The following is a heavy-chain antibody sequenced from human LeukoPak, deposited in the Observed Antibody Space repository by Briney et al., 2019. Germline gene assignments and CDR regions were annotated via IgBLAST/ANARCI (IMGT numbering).Heavy chain of an antibody. J-gene: IGHJ4*02. CDR2: INSGGSGT. CDR1: GFSFSSNW. D-gene: IGHD7-27*01. V-gene: IGHV3-74*01. CDR3: ATSLGPLTEY. Sequence: GGSLRLSCAASGFSFSSNWMHWVRQTPGKGLVWVSRINSGGSGTSYAASVEGRFTISRDNAKNTLYLQMNSLRVEDTAVYYCATSLGPLTEYWGQGTLVTVSS.